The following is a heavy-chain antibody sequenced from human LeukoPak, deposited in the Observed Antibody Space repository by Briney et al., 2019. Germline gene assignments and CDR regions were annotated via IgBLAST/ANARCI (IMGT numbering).Heavy chain of an antibody. CDR2: ITSSSSCI. V-gene: IGHV3-21*04. CDR1: GFTFSSYG. J-gene: IGHJ5*02. CDR3: ANFVGGSGSYRFDP. D-gene: IGHD3-10*01. Sequence: GVSLRLSCAASGFTFSSYGMNWVRQAPGKGLEWVSSITSSSSCIYYADSVKGRFTISRDNSKNTLYLQMNSLRGEDTAVYYCANFVGGSGSYRFDPWGQGNLVTVSS.